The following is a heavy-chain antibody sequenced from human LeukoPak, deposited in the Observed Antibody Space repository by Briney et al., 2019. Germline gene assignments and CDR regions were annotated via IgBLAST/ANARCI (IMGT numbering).Heavy chain of an antibody. J-gene: IGHJ4*02. V-gene: IGHV1-8*01. CDR2: MNPNSGNT. CDR1: GYTFTSYD. Sequence: GASVKVSCKASGYTFTSYDINWVRQATGQGLEWMGWMNPNSGNTGYAQKFQGRVTMTRNTSISTAYMELSSLRSEDTAVYYCARLRSSGYYRDYWGQGTLVTVSS. D-gene: IGHD3-22*01. CDR3: ARLRSSGYYRDY.